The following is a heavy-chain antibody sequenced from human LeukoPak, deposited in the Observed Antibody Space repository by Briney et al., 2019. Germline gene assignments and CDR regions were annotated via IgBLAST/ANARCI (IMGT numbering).Heavy chain of an antibody. Sequence: PGGSLRLSCAASGFTFSSYAMSWVRQAPGKGLEWVSAISGSGGSTYYADSVKGRFTISRDNSKNTLYLQMNSLRAEDTAVYYCAKAFSRSVDPQPLRGYWGQGTLVTVSS. CDR1: GFTFSSYA. CDR3: AKAFSRSVDPQPLRGY. D-gene: IGHD3-10*01. V-gene: IGHV3-23*01. J-gene: IGHJ4*02. CDR2: ISGSGGST.